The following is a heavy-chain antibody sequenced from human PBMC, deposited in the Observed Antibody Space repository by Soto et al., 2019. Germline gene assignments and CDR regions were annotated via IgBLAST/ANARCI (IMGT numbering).Heavy chain of an antibody. CDR3: AGCHYGDYGGGGYYGMDV. Sequence: PSETLSLTCTVSGGSISSYYWSWIRQPPGKGLEWIGYIYYSGSTNYNPSLKSRVTISVDTSKNHFSLKLSSVTAADTAVYYCAGCHYGDYGGGGYYGMDVWGQGTTVTVSS. CDR1: GGSISSYY. CDR2: IYYSGST. D-gene: IGHD4-17*01. V-gene: IGHV4-59*01. J-gene: IGHJ6*02.